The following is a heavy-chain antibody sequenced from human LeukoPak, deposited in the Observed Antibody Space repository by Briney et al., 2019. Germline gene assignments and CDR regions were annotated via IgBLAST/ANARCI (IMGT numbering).Heavy chain of an antibody. CDR2: FDPEDGET. V-gene: IGHV1-24*01. CDR3: ARDNSVGDIAWWFDP. CDR1: GYTLTELS. J-gene: IGHJ5*02. Sequence: ASVKVSCKVSGYTLTELSMHWVRQAPGKGLEWMGGFDPEDGETIYAQKFQGRVTMTRDMSTTTDYMELSSLRSEDTAVYYCARDNSVGDIAWWFDPWGQGTLVTVSS. D-gene: IGHD3-16*02.